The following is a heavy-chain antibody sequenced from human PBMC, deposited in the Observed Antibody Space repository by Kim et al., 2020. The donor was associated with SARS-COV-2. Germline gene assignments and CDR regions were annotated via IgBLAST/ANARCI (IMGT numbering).Heavy chain of an antibody. D-gene: IGHD6-13*01. J-gene: IGHJ4*02. CDR1: GFTFDDYV. CDR3: AKARGRSWEFPDY. Sequence: GGSLRLSCAASGFTFDDYVMHWVRQAPGKGLEWVSGISWNSGSIGYADSVKGRFTISRDNAKNSLYLQMNSLRAEDTALYYCAKARGRSWEFPDYCGQGT. V-gene: IGHV3-9*01. CDR2: ISWNSGSI.